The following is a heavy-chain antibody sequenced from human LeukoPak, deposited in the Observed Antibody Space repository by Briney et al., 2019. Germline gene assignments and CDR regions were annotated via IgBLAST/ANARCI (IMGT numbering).Heavy chain of an antibody. Sequence: SETLSLTCAVYGGSFSGYYWSWIRQPAGKGLEWIGRIYTSGSTNYNPSLKSRVTISVDTSKNQFSLKLSSVTAADTAVYYCAREEVGSSWAFDYWGQGTLVTVSS. CDR2: IYTSGST. J-gene: IGHJ4*02. D-gene: IGHD6-13*01. CDR3: AREEVGSSWAFDY. V-gene: IGHV4-59*10. CDR1: GGSFSGYY.